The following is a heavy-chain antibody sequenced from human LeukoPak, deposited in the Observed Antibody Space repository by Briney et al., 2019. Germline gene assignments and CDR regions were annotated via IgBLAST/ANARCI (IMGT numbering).Heavy chain of an antibody. Sequence: ASVKVSCKASGYTFTSYYMHWVRQAPGQGLEWMGIINPSGGSTSYAQKFQGRVTMTRDTSTSTAYMELRSLRSDDTAVYYCARDGRFLEWLPQNFDYWGQGTLVTVSS. D-gene: IGHD3-3*01. J-gene: IGHJ4*02. V-gene: IGHV1-46*01. CDR3: ARDGRFLEWLPQNFDY. CDR1: GYTFTSYY. CDR2: INPSGGST.